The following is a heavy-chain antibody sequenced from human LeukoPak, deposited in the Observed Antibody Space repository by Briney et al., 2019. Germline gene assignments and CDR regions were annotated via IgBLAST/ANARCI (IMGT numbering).Heavy chain of an antibody. CDR3: ARGSDIVVVPAAMDYYYMDV. Sequence: GGSLRLSCAASGFTFSSYSTNWVRQAPGKGLEWVSPISSSSSYIYYADSVKGRFTISRDNAKNSLYLQMNSLRAEDTAVYYCARGSDIVVVPAAMDYYYMDVWGKGTTVTVSS. J-gene: IGHJ6*03. D-gene: IGHD2-2*01. CDR1: GFTFSSYS. V-gene: IGHV3-21*01. CDR2: ISSSSSYI.